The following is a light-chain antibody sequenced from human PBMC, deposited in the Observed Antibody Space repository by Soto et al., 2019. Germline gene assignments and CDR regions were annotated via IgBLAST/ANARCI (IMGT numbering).Light chain of an antibody. V-gene: IGLV2-14*01. CDR1: SSDVGGYIY. CDR3: CSYTTSSSYV. CDR2: DVT. Sequence: QSVLTQPASVSGSPGQSITISCTGTSSDVGGYIYVSWYQQHPGKAPKLMIYDVTSRPSGVSYRFSGSKSGNTASLTISGHQAEDEADYYCCSYTTSSSYVFGTGTKVTVL. J-gene: IGLJ1*01.